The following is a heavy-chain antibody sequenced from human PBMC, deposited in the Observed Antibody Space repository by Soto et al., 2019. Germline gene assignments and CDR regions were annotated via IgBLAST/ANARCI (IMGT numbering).Heavy chain of an antibody. CDR1: GGSISSSRYY. V-gene: IGHV4-39*01. CDR3: ARNRPQGIAVAALDY. J-gene: IGHJ4*02. CDR2: IYYSGST. D-gene: IGHD6-19*01. Sequence: PXATLSLTCTVSGGSISSSRYYWGWIRQPPGKGLEWIGSIYYSGSTYYNPSLKSRVTISVDTSKNQFSLKLSSVTAADTAVYYCARNRPQGIAVAALDYWGQGTLVTVSS.